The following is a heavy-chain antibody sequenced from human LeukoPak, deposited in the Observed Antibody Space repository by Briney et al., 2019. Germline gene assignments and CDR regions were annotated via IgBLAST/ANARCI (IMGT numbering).Heavy chain of an antibody. CDR2: ISWNSDSI. J-gene: IGHJ6*02. V-gene: IGHV3-9*01. CDR3: AKVREFRGYYYYGMDV. CDR1: GFTFDDYA. D-gene: IGHD3-10*01. Sequence: GRSLRLSCAASGFTFDDYAMHWVRQAPGKGLEWVSGISWNSDSIGYADSVRGRFTISRDNAKNSLYLQMNSLRAEDTALYYCAKVREFRGYYYYGMDVWGQGTTVTVSS.